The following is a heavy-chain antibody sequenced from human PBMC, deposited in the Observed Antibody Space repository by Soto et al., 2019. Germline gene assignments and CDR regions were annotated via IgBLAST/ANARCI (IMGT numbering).Heavy chain of an antibody. J-gene: IGHJ3*02. D-gene: IGHD3-22*01. CDR1: GGSISSYY. V-gene: IGHV4-59*01. Sequence: SETLSLTCTVSGGSISSYYWSWIRQPPGKGLEWIGYSYYSGSTNYTPSLKSRVTISVDTSKNRFSLKLSSVTDADTAVYYCARDGEYDSSGYAFDIWGQGTMVTVSS. CDR3: ARDGEYDSSGYAFDI. CDR2: SYYSGST.